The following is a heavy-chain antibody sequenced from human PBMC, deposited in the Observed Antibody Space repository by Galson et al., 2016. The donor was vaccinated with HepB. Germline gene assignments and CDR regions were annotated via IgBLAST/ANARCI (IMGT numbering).Heavy chain of an antibody. V-gene: IGHV3-33*01. J-gene: IGHJ3*02. CDR1: GFTFSSYG. CDR2: IWYDESNR. CDR3: ARDTLIRGISNAAFDI. Sequence: SLRLSCAASGFTFSSYGMHWVRQAPGKGLEWVAVIWYDESNRNYADSVKGRFTISRDNSRNTLYLQMNSLRAEDTAVYYRARDTLIRGISNAAFDIWGQGTMVTVSS. D-gene: IGHD3-10*01.